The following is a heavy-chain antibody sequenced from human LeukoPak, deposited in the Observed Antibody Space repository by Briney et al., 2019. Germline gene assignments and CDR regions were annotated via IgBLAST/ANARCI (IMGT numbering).Heavy chain of an antibody. V-gene: IGHV3-23*01. Sequence: GRTLTLSCAASGFTFSSYGMSWVRQAPGKGLEWVSAISGSGGSTYYADSAKGRFTISRDKSKNTMYLQMNSLRAVDTAVYYCAKEIWPTVTTPGRTYFDYWGQGTLVTVSS. CDR1: GFTFSSYG. CDR3: AKEIWPTVTTPGRTYFDY. D-gene: IGHD4-11*01. J-gene: IGHJ4*02. CDR2: ISGSGGST.